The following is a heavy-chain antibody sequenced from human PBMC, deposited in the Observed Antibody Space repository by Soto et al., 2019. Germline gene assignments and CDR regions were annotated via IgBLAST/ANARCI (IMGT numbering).Heavy chain of an antibody. Sequence: QVQLQQWGAGLLKPSETLSLTCAVYGGSFSGYYWSWIRQPPGKGLEWIGEINHSGSTNYNPSLKSRVTISVDTSKNQFSLKLSSVTAADTAVYYCARSRRLVKDAFDIWGQGTMVTVSS. V-gene: IGHV4-34*01. CDR1: GGSFSGYY. J-gene: IGHJ3*02. CDR3: ARSRRLVKDAFDI. CDR2: INHSGST. D-gene: IGHD3-9*01.